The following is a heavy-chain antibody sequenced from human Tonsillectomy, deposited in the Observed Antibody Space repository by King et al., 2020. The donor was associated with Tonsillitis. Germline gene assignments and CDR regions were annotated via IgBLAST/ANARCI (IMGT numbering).Heavy chain of an antibody. CDR2: IKNKTDGGTR. V-gene: IGHV3-15*01. J-gene: IGHJ6*02. Sequence: VQLVESGGGLVKPGGSLRLSCAASGFIFSNAWMTWVRQAPGKGLEWVGRIKNKTDGGTRDYAAPVKGRFTISRDDSKNTLYLQMNSLKTEDTAVYYCSTGMGYGMDVWGQGTTVTVSS. CDR1: GFIFSNAW. CDR3: STGMGYGMDV. D-gene: IGHD3-16*01.